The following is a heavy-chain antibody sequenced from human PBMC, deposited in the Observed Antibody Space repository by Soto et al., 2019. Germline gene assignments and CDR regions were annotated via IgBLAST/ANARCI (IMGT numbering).Heavy chain of an antibody. V-gene: IGHV4-39*01. D-gene: IGHD3-10*01. J-gene: IGHJ4*02. Sequence: SETLSLTCTVSGGSISSSSYYWGWIRQPPGKGLEWIGSIYYSGSTYYNPSLKSRVTISVDTSKNQFSLKLSSVTAADTAVYYCARAVLLWFGELLSYFDYWGQGTLVTVSS. CDR2: IYYSGST. CDR3: ARAVLLWFGELLSYFDY. CDR1: GGSISSSSYY.